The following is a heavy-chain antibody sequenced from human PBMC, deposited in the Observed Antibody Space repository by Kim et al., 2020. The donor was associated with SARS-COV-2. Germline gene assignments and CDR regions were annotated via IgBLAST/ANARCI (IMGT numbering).Heavy chain of an antibody. CDR1: GYTFINYY. Sequence: ASVKVSCKTSGYTFINYYLHWVRQAPGQGLEWMGMINPGTGSTSYTQNFQGRVTMTRDTSTSTVYMEFSSLRSEDTAVFYCARGGVTQGDVDYSDYWGQGTLVTVSS. V-gene: IGHV1-46*01. J-gene: IGHJ4*02. D-gene: IGHD3-3*01. CDR3: ARGGVTQGDVDYSDY. CDR2: INPGTGST.